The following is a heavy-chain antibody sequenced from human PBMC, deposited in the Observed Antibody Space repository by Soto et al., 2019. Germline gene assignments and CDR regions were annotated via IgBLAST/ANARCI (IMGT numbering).Heavy chain of an antibody. V-gene: IGHV1-46*03. CDR1: GYTFTSYY. D-gene: IGHD6-19*01. CDR2: INPSGGST. Sequence: ASVKVSCKASGYTFTSYYMHWVRQAPGQGLEWMGIINPSGGSTSYAQKFQGRVTMTRDTSTSTVYMELSSLRSEDTAVYYCASYSSGWYDYYYYYMDVWGKGTTVTVSS. J-gene: IGHJ6*03. CDR3: ASYSSGWYDYYYYYMDV.